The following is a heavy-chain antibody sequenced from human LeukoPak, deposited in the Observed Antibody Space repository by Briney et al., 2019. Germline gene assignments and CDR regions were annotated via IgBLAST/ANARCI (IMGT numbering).Heavy chain of an antibody. Sequence: GGSLRLSCAASGFTFSSYAMHWVRQAPGKGLEWVAVISYDGSNKYYADSVKGRFTISRDNSKNTLYLQMNTLRVEDTAAYYCAKDPVNWGQDSGTFDIWGQGTMVTVSS. CDR3: AKDPVNWGQDSGTFDI. CDR1: GFTFSSYA. J-gene: IGHJ3*02. V-gene: IGHV3-30-3*01. D-gene: IGHD3-16*01. CDR2: ISYDGSNK.